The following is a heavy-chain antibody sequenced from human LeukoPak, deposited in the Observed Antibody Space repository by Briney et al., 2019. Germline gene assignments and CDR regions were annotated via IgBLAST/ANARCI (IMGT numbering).Heavy chain of an antibody. Sequence: RPGGSLRLSCVASGFMFDEYGMNWVRQVPGKGLEWVSGINWNGGSTGYIDSVKGRFTISRDNAKNSLYLQMNSLRAEDTALYHCAKSGAGGAFDIWGQGTRVTVSS. V-gene: IGHV3-20*01. J-gene: IGHJ3*02. D-gene: IGHD6-19*01. CDR2: INWNGGST. CDR1: GFMFDEYG. CDR3: AKSGAGGAFDI.